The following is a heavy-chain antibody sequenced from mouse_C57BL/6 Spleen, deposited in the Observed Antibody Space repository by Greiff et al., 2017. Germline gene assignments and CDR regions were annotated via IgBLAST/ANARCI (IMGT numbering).Heavy chain of an antibody. Sequence: QVQLQQSGTELVKPGASVKLSCKASGYTFTSYWMHWVKQRPGQGLEWIGNINPSNGGTNYNEKFKSKATLTVDKSSSTAYMQLSSLTSEDSAVYYCARSYYYGSPWYFDVWGTGTTVTVSS. CDR2: INPSNGGT. J-gene: IGHJ1*03. V-gene: IGHV1-53*01. CDR3: ARSYYYGSPWYFDV. CDR1: GYTFTSYW. D-gene: IGHD1-1*01.